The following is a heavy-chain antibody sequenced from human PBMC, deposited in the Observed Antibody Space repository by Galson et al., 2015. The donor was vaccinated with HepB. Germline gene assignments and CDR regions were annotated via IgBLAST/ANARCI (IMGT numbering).Heavy chain of an antibody. CDR3: AKDPTPSSYYDFWSGYSS. J-gene: IGHJ5*02. V-gene: IGHV3-23*01. D-gene: IGHD3-3*01. CDR1: GFTFSSYA. Sequence: SLRLSCAASGFTFSSYAMSWVRQAPGKGLEWVSAISGSGGSTYYADSVKGRFTISRDNSKNTLYLQMNSLRAEDTAVYYCAKDPTPSSYYDFWSGYSSWGQGTLVTVSS. CDR2: ISGSGGST.